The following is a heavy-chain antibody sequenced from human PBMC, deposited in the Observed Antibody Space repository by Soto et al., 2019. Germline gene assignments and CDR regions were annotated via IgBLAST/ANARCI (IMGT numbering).Heavy chain of an antibody. D-gene: IGHD1-26*01. Sequence: SDTLSLTCPVSGFSIRTYCWIWLRTPAGGGLEWIGRIYTTGSTNYNPSLKSRVTMSLDTSRNQFSLKLSSVTAADTAVYYCATGGSYYWDYFDDWGQGNPVTVSS. J-gene: IGHJ4*02. CDR1: GFSIRTYC. V-gene: IGHV4-4*07. CDR3: ATGGSYYWDYFDD. CDR2: IYTTGST.